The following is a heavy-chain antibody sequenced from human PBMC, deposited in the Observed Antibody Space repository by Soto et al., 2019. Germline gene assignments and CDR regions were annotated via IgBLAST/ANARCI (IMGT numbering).Heavy chain of an antibody. J-gene: IGHJ5*02. CDR2: IHYGAST. Sequence: SETLSLTCTVSGGSINNGNYYWSWIRQLPGKGLEWIGYIHYGASTYYNPSLKSRVTISIDTSKNQFSLRLNSVTAADTAVYYCAGQTFTIAAASYGRSNWFDPWGPGTLVTVSS. CDR3: AGQTFTIAAASYGRSNWFDP. V-gene: IGHV4-30-4*08. D-gene: IGHD6-25*01. CDR1: GGSINNGNYY.